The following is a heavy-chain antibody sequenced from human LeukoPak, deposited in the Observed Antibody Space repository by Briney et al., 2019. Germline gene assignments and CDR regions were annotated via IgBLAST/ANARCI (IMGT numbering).Heavy chain of an antibody. CDR1: GFTLSSYA. J-gene: IGHJ4*02. CDR3: AKDSAKKYDDY. V-gene: IGHV3-23*01. CDR2: ISGSDGST. Sequence: GGSLRLSCAASGFTLSSYAMSWVRQAPGKGLEWVSGISGSDGSTYYADSVKGRFTISRDNSKSTLYLQINSLRAEDTAVYYCAKDSAKKYDDYWGQGTLVTVSS. D-gene: IGHD2/OR15-2a*01.